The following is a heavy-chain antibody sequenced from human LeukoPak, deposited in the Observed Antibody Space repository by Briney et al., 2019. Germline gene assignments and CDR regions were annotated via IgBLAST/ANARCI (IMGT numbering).Heavy chain of an antibody. Sequence: SETLSLTCTVSGGSISSSSYYWGWIRQPPGKGLEWIGSIYYSGSPYYNPSLKSRVTISVDTSKKPFSLKLSSVTAADTAVYYCARHVGFITMVRGVINNNWFDPWGQGTLVTVSS. CDR1: GGSISSSSYY. D-gene: IGHD3-10*01. CDR3: ARHVGFITMVRGVINNNWFDP. CDR2: IYYSGSP. J-gene: IGHJ5*02. V-gene: IGHV4-39*01.